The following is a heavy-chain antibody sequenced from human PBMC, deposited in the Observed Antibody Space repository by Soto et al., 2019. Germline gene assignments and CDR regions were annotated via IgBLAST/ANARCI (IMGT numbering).Heavy chain of an antibody. Sequence: QITLKESGPTLVKPTQTLTLTCTFSGFSLSTSGVGVGWIRQPPGKALEWLALIYWDDDKRYSPSLKSRLTITKDTAKNQVVLTMTNMDPVDTATYYCAHRRYSGYVFGYWGQGTLVTVSS. D-gene: IGHD5-12*01. CDR1: GFSLSTSGVG. J-gene: IGHJ4*02. V-gene: IGHV2-5*02. CDR3: AHRRYSGYVFGY. CDR2: IYWDDDK.